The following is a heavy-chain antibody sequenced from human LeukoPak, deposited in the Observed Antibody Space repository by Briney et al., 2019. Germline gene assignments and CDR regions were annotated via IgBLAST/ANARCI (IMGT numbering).Heavy chain of an antibody. CDR1: GFTFSSYG. Sequence: PGGSLRLSCAASGFTFSSYGMHWVRQAPGKGLEWVAVIWYDGSNKYYADSVKGRFTISRDNSKNTLYLQMNSLRAEDTAVYYCARDVVAVAVAGSNVDYWGQGTLDTVSS. D-gene: IGHD6-19*01. CDR2: IWYDGSNK. J-gene: IGHJ4*02. V-gene: IGHV3-33*01. CDR3: ARDVVAVAVAGSNVDY.